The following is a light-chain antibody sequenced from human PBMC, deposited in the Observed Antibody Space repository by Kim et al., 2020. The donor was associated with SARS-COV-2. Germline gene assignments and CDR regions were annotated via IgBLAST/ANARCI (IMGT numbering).Light chain of an antibody. Sequence: ETVLTQSPATLSLSPGERATLSCRTSQSVGKSLAWYQQRPGKAPRLLIYDASNRATGIPARFSGSGSGTDFTLTISSLEPEDFAVYYCQQRSNWPPYTFGQGTKLEI. J-gene: IGKJ2*01. CDR1: QSVGKS. CDR3: QQRSNWPPYT. CDR2: DAS. V-gene: IGKV3-11*01.